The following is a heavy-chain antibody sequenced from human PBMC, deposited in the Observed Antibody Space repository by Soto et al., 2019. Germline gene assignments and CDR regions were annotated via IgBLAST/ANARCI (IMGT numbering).Heavy chain of an antibody. D-gene: IGHD6-19*01. V-gene: IGHV1-2*04. CDR3: ARGGSSSHNWFDP. CDR1: GYSFTGYY. CDR2: INPNSGGT. J-gene: IGHJ5*02. Sequence: ASVKVSCEASGYSFTGYYMHWVRQAPGQGLEWMGWINPNSGGTNYAQKFQGWVTMTRDTSISTAYMELSRLRSDDTAVYYCARGGSSSHNWFDPWGQGTLVTVSS.